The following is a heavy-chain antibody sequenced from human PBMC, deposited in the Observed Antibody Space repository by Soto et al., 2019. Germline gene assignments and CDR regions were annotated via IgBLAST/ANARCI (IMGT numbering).Heavy chain of an antibody. V-gene: IGHV4-39*01. J-gene: IGHJ6*02. CDR3: AETGAVAGTDYYYGMDV. D-gene: IGHD6-19*01. Sequence: SETLSLTCTVSGGSISSSSYYWGWIRQPPGKGLEWIGSIYYSGSTYYNPSLKSRVTISVDTSKNQFSLKLSSVTAADTAVYYCAETGAVAGTDYYYGMDVWGQGTTVTVSS. CDR1: GGSISSSSYY. CDR2: IYYSGST.